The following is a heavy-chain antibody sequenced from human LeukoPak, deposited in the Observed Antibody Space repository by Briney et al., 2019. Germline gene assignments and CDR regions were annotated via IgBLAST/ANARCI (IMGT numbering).Heavy chain of an antibody. CDR3: AANLWPPPLKVTNSNQASQDSNTWHEFD. V-gene: IGHV1-24*01. CDR2: FDPEDGET. D-gene: IGHD6-13*01. CDR1: GYTLTELS. J-gene: IGHJ4*02. Sequence: GASVKVSCKVSGYTLTELSMHWVRQAPGKGLEWMGGFDPEDGETIYAQKFQGRVTMTEDTSTDTAYMELSSLRSEDTAVYYCAANLWPPPLKVTNSNQASQDSNTWHEFDWGQGTLVTVSS.